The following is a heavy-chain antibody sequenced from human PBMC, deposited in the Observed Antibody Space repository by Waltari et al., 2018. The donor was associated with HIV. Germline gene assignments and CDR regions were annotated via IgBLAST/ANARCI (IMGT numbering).Heavy chain of an antibody. Sequence: QVQLQQWGAGLLKPSETLSLTCAVYGGSFSGHSCSWIRQSPEKGLGWIGEINHSGSTNYNPSLESRVTISVDTSKNQFSLTLSSVTAADTAVYYCARGGSFWYYFDFWGQGTLVPVSS. CDR1: GGSFSGHS. D-gene: IGHD3-10*01. CDR3: ARGGSFWYYFDF. J-gene: IGHJ4*02. CDR2: INHSGST. V-gene: IGHV4-34*01.